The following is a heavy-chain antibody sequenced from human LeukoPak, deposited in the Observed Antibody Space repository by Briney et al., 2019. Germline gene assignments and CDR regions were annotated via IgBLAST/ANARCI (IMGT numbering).Heavy chain of an antibody. J-gene: IGHJ4*02. CDR3: ARDPDSTGYFDY. CDR1: GGSISSGDYY. CDR2: IYYSGST. Sequence: SETLSLTCTVSGGSISSGDYYWSWIRQPPGKGLEWIGYIYYSGSTYYNPSLKSRVTISVDTSKNQFSLKLSSVTAADTAVYYCARDPDSTGYFDYWGQGTLVTVPS. D-gene: IGHD2-21*02. V-gene: IGHV4-30-4*08.